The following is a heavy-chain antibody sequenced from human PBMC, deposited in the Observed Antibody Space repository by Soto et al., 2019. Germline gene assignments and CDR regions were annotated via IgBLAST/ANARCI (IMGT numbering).Heavy chain of an antibody. CDR1: GGSISSYY. V-gene: IGHV4-59*01. Sequence: PSETLSLTCTVSGGSISSYYWSWIRQPPGKGLEWIGYIYYSGSTNYNPSLKSRVTISVDTSKNQFSLKLSSVTAADTAVYYCARDDYYGSGSYYKSHWFDPWGQGTLVTVSS. CDR2: IYYSGST. J-gene: IGHJ5*02. D-gene: IGHD3-10*01. CDR3: ARDDYYGSGSYYKSHWFDP.